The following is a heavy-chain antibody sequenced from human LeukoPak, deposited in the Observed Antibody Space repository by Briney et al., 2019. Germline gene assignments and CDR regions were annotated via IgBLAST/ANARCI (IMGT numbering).Heavy chain of an antibody. Sequence: ASVKVSCKASGYTFVNFGLIWVRQAPGQGLEWMGWISAYKGNTDYAQKLQGRVTMTTDTSRSTAYMELRSLRSDDTAVYYCARDRSLVPVGAEPLGYWGQGTLVTVSS. CDR2: ISAYKGNT. J-gene: IGHJ4*02. CDR1: GYTFVNFG. D-gene: IGHD1-26*01. CDR3: ARDRSLVPVGAEPLGY. V-gene: IGHV1-18*01.